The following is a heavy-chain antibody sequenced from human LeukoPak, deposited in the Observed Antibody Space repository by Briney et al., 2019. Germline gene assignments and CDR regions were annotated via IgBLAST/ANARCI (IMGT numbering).Heavy chain of an antibody. CDR1: GYSFTNYY. J-gene: IGHJ4*02. V-gene: IGHV1-46*01. CDR2: IRSSGDST. Sequence: ASVKVSCKASGYSFTNYYIHWVRQAPGQGLEWMGIIRSSGDSTTYAQKFQGGVTMTRDTSTSTVHMELNSLRSEDTAVYYCARDGGSHDFDYWGQGTLVTVSS. CDR3: ARDGGSHDFDY. D-gene: IGHD1-26*01.